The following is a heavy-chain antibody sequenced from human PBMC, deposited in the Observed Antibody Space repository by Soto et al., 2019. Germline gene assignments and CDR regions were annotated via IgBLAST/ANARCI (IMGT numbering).Heavy chain of an antibody. CDR2: ISGSGGST. CDR3: AKGGYCGSNSCYNNWFDP. J-gene: IGHJ5*02. CDR1: GFTFSTYA. D-gene: IGHD2-2*02. Sequence: PGGSLRLSCAASGFTFSTYAMTWVRQAPGKGLEWVSSISGSGGSTYYADSVKGRFTISRDNSKNTLSLQMNSLRAEDTAVYYCAKGGYCGSNSCYNNWFDPWGQGTLVTVSS. V-gene: IGHV3-23*01.